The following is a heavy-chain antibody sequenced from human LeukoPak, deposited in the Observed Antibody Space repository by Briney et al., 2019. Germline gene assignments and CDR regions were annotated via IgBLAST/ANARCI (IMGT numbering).Heavy chain of an antibody. CDR1: GGSISSSSYY. CDR3: ARDGGYGDYEFDY. J-gene: IGHJ4*02. CDR2: IYYSGST. Sequence: SETLSLTCTVSGGSISSSSYYWGWIRQPPGKGLEWIGSIYYSGSTYCNPSLKSRVTISVDTSKNQFSLKLSSVTAADTAVYYCARDGGYGDYEFDYWGQGTLVTVSS. D-gene: IGHD4-17*01. V-gene: IGHV4-39*07.